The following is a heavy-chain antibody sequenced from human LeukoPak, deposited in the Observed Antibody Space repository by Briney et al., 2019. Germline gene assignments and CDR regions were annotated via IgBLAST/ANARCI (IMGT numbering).Heavy chain of an antibody. Sequence: SETLSLTCTVSGASITTYYWSWIRQPAGKGLEWIGRIYAPENTNYNPSLESRVTMSVDTSKNQFSLKLTSVTAADTAVYYCARGPDGSGYYTLVYWGQGTLVTVSS. D-gene: IGHD3-22*01. CDR2: IYAPENT. V-gene: IGHV4-4*07. CDR3: ARGPDGSGYYTLVY. CDR1: GASITTYY. J-gene: IGHJ4*02.